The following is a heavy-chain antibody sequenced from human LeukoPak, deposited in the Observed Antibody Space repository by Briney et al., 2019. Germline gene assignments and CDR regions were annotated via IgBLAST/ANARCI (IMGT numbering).Heavy chain of an antibody. Sequence: ASVKVSCKASGYTFTSYDINWVRQAAGQGLEWMGWMNPNSGNTGYAQKFQGRVTMTRNTSISTAYMELSSLRSEDTAVYYCARGSWGLWFGELLVWGQGTLVTVSS. CDR3: ARGSWGLWFGELLV. CDR2: MNPNSGNT. J-gene: IGHJ4*01. V-gene: IGHV1-8*01. CDR1: GYTFTSYD. D-gene: IGHD3-10*01.